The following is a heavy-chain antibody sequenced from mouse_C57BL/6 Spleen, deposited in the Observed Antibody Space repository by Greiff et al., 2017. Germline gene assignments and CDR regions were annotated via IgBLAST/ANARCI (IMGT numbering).Heavy chain of an antibody. CDR2: IWGVGST. CDR1: GFSLTSYG. CDR3: ARYSNGAMDY. V-gene: IGHV2-6*01. D-gene: IGHD2-5*01. Sequence: QGQLHLSGPGLVAPSQSLSITCTVSGFSLTSYGVDWVRQSPGKGLEWLGVIWGVGSTNYNSALKSRLSISKDNSKSQVFLKMNSLQTDDTAMYYCARYSNGAMDYWGQGTSVTVSS. J-gene: IGHJ4*01.